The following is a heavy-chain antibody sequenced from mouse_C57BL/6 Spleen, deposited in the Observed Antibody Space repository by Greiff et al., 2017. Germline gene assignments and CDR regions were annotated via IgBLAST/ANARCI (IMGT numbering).Heavy chain of an antibody. Sequence: EVMLVESEGGLVQPGSSMKLSCTASGFTFSDYYMAWVRQVPEKGLEWVANINYDGSSTYYLDSLKSRFIISRDNAKNILYLQMSSLKSEDTATYYCARTAQALDYWGQGTTLTVSS. J-gene: IGHJ2*01. V-gene: IGHV5-16*01. CDR3: ARTAQALDY. D-gene: IGHD3-2*02. CDR1: GFTFSDYY. CDR2: INYDGSST.